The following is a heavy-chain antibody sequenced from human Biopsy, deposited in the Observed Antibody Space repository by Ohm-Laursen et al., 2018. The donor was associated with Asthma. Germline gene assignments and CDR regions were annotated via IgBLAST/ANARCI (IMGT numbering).Heavy chain of an antibody. CDR1: GYNFISFA. Sequence: GASVKVSCKASGYNFISFAIHWVRQAPGQRLEWMGRINAGNGNTKHSQKFQGRVTITRDTSATTAYMELSSLRCEDTAVYYCAGTYYDLLTGQVNDAFAIWGQGTMATVSS. CDR3: AGTYYDLLTGQVNDAFAI. D-gene: IGHD3-9*01. CDR2: INAGNGNT. J-gene: IGHJ3*02. V-gene: IGHV1-3*01.